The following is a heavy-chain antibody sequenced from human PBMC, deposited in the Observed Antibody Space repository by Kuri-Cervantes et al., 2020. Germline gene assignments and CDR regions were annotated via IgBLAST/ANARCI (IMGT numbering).Heavy chain of an antibody. D-gene: IGHD6-13*01. Sequence: LSLTCAASGFTVSSNYMSWVRQAPGKGLEWVSVIYSGGSTYYADSVKGRFTISRDNSKNTLYLQMNSLRAEDTAVYYCARAIAAAGYYYYGMDVWGQGTTVTVSS. J-gene: IGHJ6*02. V-gene: IGHV3-53*01. CDR1: GFTVSSNY. CDR2: IYSGGST. CDR3: ARAIAAAGYYYYGMDV.